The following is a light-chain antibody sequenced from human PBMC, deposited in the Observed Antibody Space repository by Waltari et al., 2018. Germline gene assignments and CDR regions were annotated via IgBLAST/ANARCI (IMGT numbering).Light chain of an antibody. V-gene: IGLV2-14*03. Sequence: QSALTQPASVSGSPGQSIAISLPRPSSHVGGYNPVSWYQQHPGKAPKLVIYDVSNRPSGVSNRFSGSKSGNTASLTISGLQADDEADYYCSSFTSTTTLIFGGGTKLTVL. CDR3: SSFTSTTTLI. CDR2: DVS. J-gene: IGLJ2*01. CDR1: SSHVGGYNP.